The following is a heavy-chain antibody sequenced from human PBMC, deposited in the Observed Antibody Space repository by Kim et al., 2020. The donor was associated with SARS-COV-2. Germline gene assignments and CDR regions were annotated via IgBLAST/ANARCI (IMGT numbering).Heavy chain of an antibody. D-gene: IGHD2-15*01. Sequence: NPSLKSRVNISVDTSKNQFSLKLSSVTAADTAVYYCANGGNYCSGGSCFDYWGQGTLVTVSS. CDR3: ANGGNYCSGGSCFDY. V-gene: IGHV4-34*01. J-gene: IGHJ4*02.